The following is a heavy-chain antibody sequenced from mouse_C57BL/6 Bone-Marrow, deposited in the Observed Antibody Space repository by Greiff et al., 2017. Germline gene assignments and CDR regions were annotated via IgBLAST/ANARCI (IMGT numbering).Heavy chain of an antibody. CDR2: ISSGGSYT. CDR1: GFTFSSYG. J-gene: IGHJ1*03. V-gene: IGHV5-6*01. CDR3: ARGPVLLRYPWYFDV. Sequence: VQLKESGGDLVKPGGSLKLSCAASGFTFSSYGMSWVRQTPDKRLEWVATISSGGSYTYYPDSVKGRFTISRDNAKNTLYLQMSSLKSEDTAMYYCARGPVLLRYPWYFDVWGTGTAVTVSS. D-gene: IGHD1-1*01.